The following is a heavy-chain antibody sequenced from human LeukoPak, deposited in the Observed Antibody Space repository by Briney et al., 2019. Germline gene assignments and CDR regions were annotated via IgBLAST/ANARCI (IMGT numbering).Heavy chain of an antibody. J-gene: IGHJ4*02. CDR2: IYHSVSA. V-gene: IGHV4-38-2*02. CDR1: GYSITSGYN. CDR3: VRYCSSTTCYTRAVDY. D-gene: IGHD2-2*02. Sequence: PSETLSLTCTVSGYSITSGYNWAWIRQPPGKVLDWIGRIYHSVSAYYNPSLKSRVTISVDTSRNQFSLKLSSVTAADTAVYYCVRYCSSTTCYTRAVDYWGQGTLVTVSS.